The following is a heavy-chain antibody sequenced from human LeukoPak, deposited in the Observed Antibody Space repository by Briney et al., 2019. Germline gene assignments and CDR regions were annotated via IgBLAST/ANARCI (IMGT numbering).Heavy chain of an antibody. D-gene: IGHD2-2*01. CDR2: IWYDGSNK. J-gene: IGHJ6*04. CDR1: GFTFSSYG. CDR3: ARVHCSSTSCPYPYYYHGMDV. Sequence: GGSLRLSCAASGFTFSSYGMHWVRQAPGKGLEWVAVIWYDGSNKYYADSVKGRFTISRDNSKNTLYLQMNSLRAEDTAVYYCARVHCSSTSCPYPYYYHGMDVWGKGTTVTVSS. V-gene: IGHV3-33*01.